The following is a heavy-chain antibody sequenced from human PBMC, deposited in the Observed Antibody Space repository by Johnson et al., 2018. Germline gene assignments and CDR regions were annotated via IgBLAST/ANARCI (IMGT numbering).Heavy chain of an antibody. CDR1: GFTFSSYG. Sequence: QVQLVQSGGGVVQPGRSLRLSCAASGFTFSSYGMHWVRQAPGKGLEWVAVIWYDGSNKYYADSVKGRFTISRENSKNTLSLQMNSLRAEDTAVYYWGRARSWGIQLYYYYYGMDVWGQGTTVTVSS. J-gene: IGHJ6*02. D-gene: IGHD5-18*01. CDR2: IWYDGSNK. CDR3: GRARSWGIQLYYYYYGMDV. V-gene: IGHV3-33*01.